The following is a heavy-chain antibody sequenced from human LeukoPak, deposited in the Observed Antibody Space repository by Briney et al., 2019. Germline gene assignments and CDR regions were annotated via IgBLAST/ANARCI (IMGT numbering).Heavy chain of an antibody. Sequence: PGGSLRLSRSASGFTFSSYAMHWVRQAPGKGLEDVSAISSNGGSTYYADSVKGRFTISRDNSKNTLYLQMSSLRAEDTAVYYCVKARDYVWGSYRAYWGQGALVTVSS. V-gene: IGHV3-64D*09. J-gene: IGHJ4*02. CDR1: GFTFSSYA. CDR2: ISSNGGST. D-gene: IGHD3-16*02. CDR3: VKARDYVWGSYRAY.